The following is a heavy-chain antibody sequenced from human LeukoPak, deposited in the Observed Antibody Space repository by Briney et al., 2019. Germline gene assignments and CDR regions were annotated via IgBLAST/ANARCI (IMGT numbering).Heavy chain of an antibody. CDR3: AKGRGPTVTTALGDY. Sequence: LAGGSLRLSCAGCGFTFISYAMSWVRQAPGKGLECVSTISGSGAATYSADSVKGRFTISRDNSKNTLYLQMSSLRADDTAVYYCAKGRGPTVTTALGDYWGQGNLVTVSS. CDR2: ISGSGAAT. V-gene: IGHV3-23*01. D-gene: IGHD4-17*01. J-gene: IGHJ4*02. CDR1: GFTFISYA.